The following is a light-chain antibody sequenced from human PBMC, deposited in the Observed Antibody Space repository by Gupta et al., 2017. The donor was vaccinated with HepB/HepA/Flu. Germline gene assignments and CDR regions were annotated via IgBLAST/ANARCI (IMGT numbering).Light chain of an antibody. J-gene: IGKJ1*01. CDR2: KIS. Sequence: IVLTQTPLSSPVTVGQPASISCRSSQSREHSDGNTYLNWLQQRPGQPPRLLIYKISDRGYGVPDRFSGSGEGTDFTLRISRGEAEDVGVYYCMQYKEFPRTFGHGTNVEI. CDR1: QSREHSDGNTY. CDR3: MQYKEFPRT. V-gene: IGKV2-24*01.